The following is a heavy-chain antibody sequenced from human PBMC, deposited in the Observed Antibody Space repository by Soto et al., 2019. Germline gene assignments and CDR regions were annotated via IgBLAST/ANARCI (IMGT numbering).Heavy chain of an antibody. V-gene: IGHV1-69*06. J-gene: IGHJ6*02. CDR2: IIPIFGTA. CDR1: GGTFSSYA. Sequence: SVKVSCKASGGTFSSYAISWVRQAPGQGLEWMGGIIPIFGTANYAQKFQGRVTITADKSTSTAYMELSSLRSEDTAVYYCARVNTYYYDSSGYYYGYYYDGMDVWGQGTTVTVSS. CDR3: ARVNTYYYDSSGYYYGYYYDGMDV. D-gene: IGHD3-22*01.